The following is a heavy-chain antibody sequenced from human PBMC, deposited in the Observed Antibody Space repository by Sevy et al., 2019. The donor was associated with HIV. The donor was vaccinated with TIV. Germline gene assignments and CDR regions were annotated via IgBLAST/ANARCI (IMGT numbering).Heavy chain of an antibody. V-gene: IGHV1-18*01. CDR3: ARDRSPSLAYYYDSSGYRMGDAFDI. D-gene: IGHD3-22*01. CDR2: ISAYNGNT. Sequence: ASVKVSCKASGYTFTSYGISWVRQAPGQGLEWMGWISAYNGNTNYAQKLQGRVTMTTDTSTSTAYREPRSLGSYDTAVYYCARDRSPSLAYYYDSSGYRMGDAFDIWGQGTMVTVSS. J-gene: IGHJ3*02. CDR1: GYTFTSYG.